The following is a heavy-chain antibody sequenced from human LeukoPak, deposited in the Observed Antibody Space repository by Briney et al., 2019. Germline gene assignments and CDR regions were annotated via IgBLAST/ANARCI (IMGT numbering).Heavy chain of an antibody. CDR3: ARGVIFGVVTDAFDI. CDR2: ISSSGSTI. D-gene: IGHD3-3*01. V-gene: IGHV3-11*04. CDR1: GFTFSDYY. Sequence: GGSLRLSCAASGFTFSDYYMSWIRQAPGKGLEWVSYISSSGSTIYYADSVKGRFTISRDNAKNSLYLQMNSLRAEDTAVYYCARGVIFGVVTDAFDIWGQGTMVTVSS. J-gene: IGHJ3*02.